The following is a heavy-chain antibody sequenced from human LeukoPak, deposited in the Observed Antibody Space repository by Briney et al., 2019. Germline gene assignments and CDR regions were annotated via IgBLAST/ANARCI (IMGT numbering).Heavy chain of an antibody. D-gene: IGHD3-9*01. CDR3: AKDSRSLRYFDWSDY. CDR2: ISYDGSNK. Sequence: GGPLRLSCAASGFTFSSYGMHWVRQAPGKGLEWVAVISYDGSNKYYADSVKGRFTISRDNSKNTLYLQMNSLRAEDTAVYYCAKDSRSLRYFDWSDYWGQGTLVTVSS. J-gene: IGHJ4*02. V-gene: IGHV3-30*18. CDR1: GFTFSSYG.